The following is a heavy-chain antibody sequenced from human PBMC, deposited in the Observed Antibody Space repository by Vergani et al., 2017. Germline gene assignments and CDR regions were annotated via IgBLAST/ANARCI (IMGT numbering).Heavy chain of an antibody. CDR3: ARDQRYDILTGYSSYWXFDL. D-gene: IGHD3-9*01. V-gene: IGHV3-11*06. J-gene: IGHJ2*01. Sequence: QVQLVESGGGLVKPGGSLRLSCAASGFTFSDYYMSWVRQAPGKGLEWVSSISSSSSYIYYADSVKGRFTISRDNAKNSLYLQMNSLRAEDTAVYYCARDQRYDILTGYSSYWXFDLWGRGTLVTVSS. CDR2: ISSSSSYI. CDR1: GFTFSDYY.